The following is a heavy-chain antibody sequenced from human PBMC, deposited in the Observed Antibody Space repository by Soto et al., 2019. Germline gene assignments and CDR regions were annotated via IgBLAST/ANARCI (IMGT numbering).Heavy chain of an antibody. V-gene: IGHV3-23*01. J-gene: IGHJ4*02. Sequence: GGSLRLSCAASGFTFSSYAMSWVRQAPGKGLEWVSAISGSGGSTYYADSVKGRFTISRDNSKNTLYLQMNSLRAEDTAVYYCAKDNVERYGYSYGYGSYFDYWGQGTLVTVSS. D-gene: IGHD5-18*01. CDR1: GFTFSSYA. CDR2: ISGSGGST. CDR3: AKDNVERYGYSYGYGSYFDY.